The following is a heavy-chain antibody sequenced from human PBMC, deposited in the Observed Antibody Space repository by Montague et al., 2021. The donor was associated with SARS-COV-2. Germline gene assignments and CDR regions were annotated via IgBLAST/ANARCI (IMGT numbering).Heavy chain of an antibody. Sequence: SETLSLTCTVSGGSISSYYWNWIRQSPGKGLEWIGYIYYSGSTKYNPSYRSRVTMLVDASKRQMSLRLNSVTAADTAVYYCAGDRGRFWHFDLRGRGTLVTVS. D-gene: IGHD5-12*01. CDR3: AGDRGRFWHFDL. V-gene: IGHV4-59*01. CDR1: GGSISSYY. J-gene: IGHJ2*01. CDR2: IYYSGST.